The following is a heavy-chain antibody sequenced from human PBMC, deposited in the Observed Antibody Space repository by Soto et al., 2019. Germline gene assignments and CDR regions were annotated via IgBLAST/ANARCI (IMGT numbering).Heavy chain of an antibody. CDR2: INHSGST. CDR3: ARDKITGLFDY. CDR1: GGSFSGYY. D-gene: IGHD2-8*02. Sequence: SETLSLTCAVYGGSFSGYYWTWIRQPPGTGLEWIGEINHSGSTNYNPSIKNRVTISVDTSKNQFSLKLTSVTAADTAVYYCARDKITGLFDYWGQGTLVTVS. J-gene: IGHJ4*02. V-gene: IGHV4-34*01.